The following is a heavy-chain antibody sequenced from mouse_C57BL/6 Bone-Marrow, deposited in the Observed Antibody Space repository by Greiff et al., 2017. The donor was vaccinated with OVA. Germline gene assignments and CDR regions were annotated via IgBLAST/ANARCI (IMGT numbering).Heavy chain of an antibody. CDR1: GYTFTSFG. Sequence: VKLMESGAELARPGASVKLSCKASGYTFTSFGISWVKQRTGQGLEWIGEIFPRSGNTYYNEKFKGKAPLTADKSASTAYMEVRSLTSEDSAVYFGARSGYWYFDVWGTGTTVTVTA. J-gene: IGHJ1*03. V-gene: IGHV1-81*01. D-gene: IGHD3-1*01. CDR3: ARSGYWYFDV. CDR2: IFPRSGNT.